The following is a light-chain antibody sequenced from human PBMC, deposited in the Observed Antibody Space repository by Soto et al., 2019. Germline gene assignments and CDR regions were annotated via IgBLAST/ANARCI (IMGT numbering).Light chain of an antibody. J-gene: IGKJ2*01. CDR1: QSLVYSDGNTY. Sequence: DIVMTQTPLSSPVTLGQRASISCRSSQSLVYSDGNTYLSWLHQRPGQPPRLLIYKISNRLSGVPDRFSGSGAGTAFTLKISRVEAEDVGVYYCMQATQFPFTFGQGTKLEIK. CDR3: MQATQFPFT. CDR2: KIS. V-gene: IGKV2-24*01.